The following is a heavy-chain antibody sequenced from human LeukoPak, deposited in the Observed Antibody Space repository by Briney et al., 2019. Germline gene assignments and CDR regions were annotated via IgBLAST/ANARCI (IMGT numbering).Heavy chain of an antibody. J-gene: IGHJ1*01. CDR1: GGSFSGYY. CDR2: INHSGST. Sequence: SETLSLTCAVYGGSFSGYYWSWIRQPSGKGLEWIGEINHSGSTNYNPSLKSRVTISVDTSKNQFSLKLSSVTAADTAVYYCARTPSIAARRIYFQHWGQGNLVTVSS. CDR3: ARTPSIAARRIYFQH. V-gene: IGHV4-34*01. D-gene: IGHD6-6*01.